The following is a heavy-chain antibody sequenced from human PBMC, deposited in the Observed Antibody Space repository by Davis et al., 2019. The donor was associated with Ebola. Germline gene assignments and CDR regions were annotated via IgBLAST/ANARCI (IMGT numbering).Heavy chain of an antibody. CDR1: GFTFSSSW. Sequence: GESLKISCAASGFTFSSSWMHWVRQAPGKGLVWVSRLNSDGSSTNYADSVKGRFTISRDNANNMLYLQMNSLRAEDTAVYFCVRPAVRGGVFDDWGQGTLVTVSS. CDR3: VRPAVRGGVFDD. J-gene: IGHJ4*02. D-gene: IGHD3-16*01. V-gene: IGHV3-74*01. CDR2: LNSDGSST.